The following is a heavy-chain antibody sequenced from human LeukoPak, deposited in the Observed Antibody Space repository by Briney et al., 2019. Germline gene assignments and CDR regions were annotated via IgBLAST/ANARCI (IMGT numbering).Heavy chain of an antibody. D-gene: IGHD1-26*01. CDR2: MSSGGST. Sequence: GGSLNSSGQALGSAVSGNYLSWFRRAPGKGLEWVSVMSSGGSTYYADSVKGRFTISRDNSKNTLYLQMNSLRAEDTAVYYCARDFCLGATRDWGQGTLVTVSS. J-gene: IGHJ4*02. CDR3: ARDFCLGATRD. V-gene: IGHV3-53*05. CDR1: GSAVSGNY.